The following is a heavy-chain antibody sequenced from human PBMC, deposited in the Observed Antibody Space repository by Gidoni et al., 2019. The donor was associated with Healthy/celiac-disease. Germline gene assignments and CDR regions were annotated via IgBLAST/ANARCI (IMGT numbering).Heavy chain of an antibody. D-gene: IGHD3-22*01. CDR1: GLTFSSYA. Sequence: EVQLLESGGGLVQPGGSLRLSCAASGLTFSSYAMSWVRQAPGKGLEWVSAIRGSGGSTYYAASVTGRFTSSRDNSKNTLYLQMNSLRAEDTAVYYCAKGPHYYDSSGYYFWGQGTLVTVSS. CDR2: IRGSGGST. CDR3: AKGPHYYDSSGYYF. V-gene: IGHV3-23*01. J-gene: IGHJ4*02.